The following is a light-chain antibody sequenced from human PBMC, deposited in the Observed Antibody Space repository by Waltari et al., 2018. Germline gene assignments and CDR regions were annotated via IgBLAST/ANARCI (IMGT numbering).Light chain of an antibody. CDR2: DAS. CDR3: QQYDDWPPIT. CDR1: QSVRNK. Sequence: EIVMTQSPATLSVSPGARATLSCRDSQSVRNKLAWYQQKPGPGPRLLIYDASTRATDIPARFSGSGSGTDFTLTITSLQSEDFAVYYCQQYDDWPPITFGQGTRLEIK. V-gene: IGKV3-15*01. J-gene: IGKJ5*01.